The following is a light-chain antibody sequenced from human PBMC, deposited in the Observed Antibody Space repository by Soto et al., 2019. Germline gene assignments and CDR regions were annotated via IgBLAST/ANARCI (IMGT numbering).Light chain of an antibody. CDR2: AAS. Sequence: DVQMTQSPPSLSASVGDTVTITSRASQGIIDFLAWYQQRPGKSPTLLIYAASTLHTGVPSRFSGSGAGTDFTLTISRLHPEDVATYYCQQYDTDPQTFGQGTKVEI. J-gene: IGKJ1*01. CDR3: QQYDTDPQT. CDR1: QGIIDF. V-gene: IGKV1-27*01.